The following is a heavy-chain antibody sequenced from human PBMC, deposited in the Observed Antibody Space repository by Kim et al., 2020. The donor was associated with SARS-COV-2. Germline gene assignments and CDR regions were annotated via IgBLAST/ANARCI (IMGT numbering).Heavy chain of an antibody. V-gene: IGHV3-21*01. J-gene: IGHJ6*02. CDR2: ISSSSSYI. CDR3: ARVLGSYFDGGSYYYYGMDV. D-gene: IGHD3-16*01. CDR1: GFTFSSYS. Sequence: GGSLRLSCAASGFTFSSYSMNWVRQAPGKGLEWVSSISSSSSYIYYADSVKGRFTISRDNAKNSLYLQMNSLRAEDTAVYYCARVLGSYFDGGSYYYYGMDVWGQGTTVTVSS.